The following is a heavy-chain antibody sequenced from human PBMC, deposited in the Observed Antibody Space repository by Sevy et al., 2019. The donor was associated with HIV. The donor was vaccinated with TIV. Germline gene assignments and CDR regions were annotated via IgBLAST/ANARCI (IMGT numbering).Heavy chain of an antibody. J-gene: IGHJ4*02. CDR3: ARDGIAAAGGDY. V-gene: IGHV3-48*03. Sequence: GGSLRLSCAASGFTFSSYEMNWVRQAPGKGLEWVSYISSSGSTIYYADSVKRRFTISRDNAKNSLYLQMNSLRAEDTAVYYCARDGIAAAGGDYWGQGTLVTVSS. CDR1: GFTFSSYE. CDR2: ISSSGSTI. D-gene: IGHD6-13*01.